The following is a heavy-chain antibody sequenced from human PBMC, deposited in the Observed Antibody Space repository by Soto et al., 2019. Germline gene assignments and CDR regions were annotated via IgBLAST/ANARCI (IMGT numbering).Heavy chain of an antibody. Sequence: GGSLRLSCAASGFTFSSYGMHWVRQAPGKGLEWVAVISYDGSNKYYADSVKGRLTISRDNSKNTLYLQMNSLRAEDTAVYYCAKVDSSSSGPIDYWGQGTLVTVSS. CDR3: AKVDSSSSGPIDY. J-gene: IGHJ4*02. V-gene: IGHV3-30*18. D-gene: IGHD6-6*01. CDR1: GFTFSSYG. CDR2: ISYDGSNK.